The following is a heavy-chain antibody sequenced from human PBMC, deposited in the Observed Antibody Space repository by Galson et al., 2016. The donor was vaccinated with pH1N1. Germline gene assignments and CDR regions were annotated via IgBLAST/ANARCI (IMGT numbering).Heavy chain of an antibody. CDR2: VYRTGAS. V-gene: IGHV4-38-2*02. D-gene: IGHD5-12*01. Sequence: ETLSLTCTVSYYSVASGYYWGWIRQPPGKGLEWIGSVYRTGASIYNPSLKSPATVSVDTSKNQFFLNLTSVTAADTAVYYCVRAYSGYDRNWFDRWGQGALVSVSS. J-gene: IGHJ5*02. CDR3: VRAYSGYDRNWFDR. CDR1: YYSVASGYY.